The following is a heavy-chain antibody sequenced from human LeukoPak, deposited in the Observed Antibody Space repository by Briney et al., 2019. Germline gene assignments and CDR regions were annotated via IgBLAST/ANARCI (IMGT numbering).Heavy chain of an antibody. V-gene: IGHV3-48*04. CDR2: ISKSSDRI. CDR1: GFTFSSYS. CDR3: ARDLLNDEGSSYFFDQ. D-gene: IGHD2-2*01. Sequence: PPGGSLRLSCAASGFTFSSYSMNWVRQAPGKGLEWVSYISKSSDRIYHADSVKGRFTISRDNAKNSLYLQMDSLRAEDTAVCYCARDLLNDEGSSYFFDQWGQGTLVTVSS. J-gene: IGHJ4*02.